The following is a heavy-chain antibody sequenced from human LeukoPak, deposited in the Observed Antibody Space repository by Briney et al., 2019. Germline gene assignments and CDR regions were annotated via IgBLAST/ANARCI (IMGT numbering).Heavy chain of an antibody. D-gene: IGHD3-22*01. V-gene: IGHV3-66*01. CDR3: ARDYYYDSSGYYSY. CDR2: IYSGGST. CDR1: GFTVSSNY. Sequence: AGGSLRLSCAASGFTVSSNYMSWVRQAPGKGLEWVSVIYSGGSTYYADSVKGRFTISRDNSKNTLYLQMNSLRAEDTAVYYCARDYYYDSSGYYSYWGQGTLDTVSS. J-gene: IGHJ4*02.